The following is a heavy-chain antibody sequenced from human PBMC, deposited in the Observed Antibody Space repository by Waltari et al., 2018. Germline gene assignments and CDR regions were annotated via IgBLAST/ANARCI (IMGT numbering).Heavy chain of an antibody. Sequence: EVQLVESGGGLVQPGGSLRLSCAASGFMFINYWMSWVRQAPGKGLEWVANLKQDGSDADYMASMKGRFTISRDNAKNSVFLQINGLRAEDTAVYYCARIGYSSSSFDYWGQGILVTVSS. CDR1: GFMFINYW. V-gene: IGHV3-7*01. CDR3: ARIGYSSSSFDY. D-gene: IGHD6-6*01. J-gene: IGHJ4*02. CDR2: LKQDGSDA.